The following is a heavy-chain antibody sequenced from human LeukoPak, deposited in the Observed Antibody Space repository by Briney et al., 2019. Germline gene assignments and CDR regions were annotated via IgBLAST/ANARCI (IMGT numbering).Heavy chain of an antibody. CDR1: GFTFSSYE. J-gene: IGHJ6*02. CDR3: AKERVVATITYGMDV. CDR2: ISSSGSTI. Sequence: GGSLRLSCVASGFTFSSYEMNWVRQAPGKGLEGVSYISSSGSTIYYADSVKGRFTISRDNAKNSLYLQMNSLRAEDTAVYYCAKERVVATITYGMDVWGQGTTVTVSS. V-gene: IGHV3-48*03. D-gene: IGHD5-12*01.